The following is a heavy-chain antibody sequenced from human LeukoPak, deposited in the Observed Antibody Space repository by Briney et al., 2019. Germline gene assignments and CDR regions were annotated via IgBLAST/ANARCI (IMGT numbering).Heavy chain of an antibody. CDR2: ISGSGGST. CDR1: GFTFSSYA. Sequence: GGSLRLSCAASGFTFSSYATSWVRQAPGKGLEWVSAISGSGGSTYYADSVKGRFTISRDNSKNTLYLQMNSLRAEDTAVYYCAKDIRRNYYYYGMDVWGQGTTVTVSS. V-gene: IGHV3-23*01. J-gene: IGHJ6*02. CDR3: AKDIRRNYYYYGMDV. D-gene: IGHD1-14*01.